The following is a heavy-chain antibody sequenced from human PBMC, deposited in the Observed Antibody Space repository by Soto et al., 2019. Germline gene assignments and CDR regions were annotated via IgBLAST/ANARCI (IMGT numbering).Heavy chain of an antibody. V-gene: IGHV3-74*01. J-gene: IGHJ4*02. D-gene: IGHD1-26*01. Sequence: EVQLVESGGGLVQPGGSLRLSCAASGFTFSGYWMHWVRQVPGKGLVWVSRIKGDGSSTSYAESVKGRFTISRDNAKNTLYLQMNSLRAEDTAVYYCARDPFGATAYWGQGTLVTVSS. CDR1: GFTFSGYW. CDR2: IKGDGSST. CDR3: ARDPFGATAY.